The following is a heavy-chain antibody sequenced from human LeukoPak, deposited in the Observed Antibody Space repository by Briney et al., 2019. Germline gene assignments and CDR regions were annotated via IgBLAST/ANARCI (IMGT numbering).Heavy chain of an antibody. CDR1: GFTFSSYA. V-gene: IGHV3-30-3*01. D-gene: IGHD1-1*01. Sequence: GGSLRLSCAASGFTFSSYAMHWVRQAPGKGLEWVAVISYDGGNKYYADSVKGRFTISRDNSKNTLYLQMNSLRAEDTAVYYCARVGELERLWGYFDYWGQGTLVTVSS. CDR3: ARVGELERLWGYFDY. CDR2: ISYDGGNK. J-gene: IGHJ4*02.